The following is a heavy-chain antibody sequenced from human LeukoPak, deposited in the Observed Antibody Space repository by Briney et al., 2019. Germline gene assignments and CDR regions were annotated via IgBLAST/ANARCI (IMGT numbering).Heavy chain of an antibody. D-gene: IGHD4-23*01. J-gene: IGHJ3*02. V-gene: IGHV5-51*01. CDR2: IYPGDSDT. Sequence: GKSLKISCKGSGYTFITYWIGWVRQMPGKGMEWMGIIYPGDSDTRYSPSFRGQVTISADTSINTAYLQWSSLKASDTAMYYCARPDDYGGKPAAFDIWGQGTMVTVSS. CDR3: ARPDDYGGKPAAFDI. CDR1: GYTFITYW.